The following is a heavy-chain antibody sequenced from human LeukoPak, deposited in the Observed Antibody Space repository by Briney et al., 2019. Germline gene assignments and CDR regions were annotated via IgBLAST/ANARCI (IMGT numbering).Heavy chain of an antibody. V-gene: IGHV1-8*03. CDR2: MNPNSGNT. CDR1: GYTFTSYD. D-gene: IGHD5-18*01. Sequence: ASVKVSCKASGYTFTSYDINWVRQATGQGLEWMGWMNPNSGNTGYAQKFQGRVTITRNTSISTAYMELSSLRSEDTAVYYCARRSRAMAFYYYYYYMDDWGKGTTVTVSS. CDR3: ARRSRAMAFYYYYYYMDD. J-gene: IGHJ6*03.